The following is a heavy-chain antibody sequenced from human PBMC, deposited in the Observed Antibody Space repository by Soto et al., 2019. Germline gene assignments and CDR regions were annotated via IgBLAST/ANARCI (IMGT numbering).Heavy chain of an antibody. Sequence: PGGSLRLSCAASGFTFSSYAMHWVRQAPGKGLEWVALISYDGSNKYYADSVKGRFTISRDNSKNTPYLQMNSLRPEDTAVYYCARDLGHSSSGYYYYSGMDVWGQGTTVTVSS. V-gene: IGHV3-30-3*01. CDR1: GFTFSSYA. J-gene: IGHJ6*02. CDR3: ARDLGHSSSGYYYYSGMDV. CDR2: ISYDGSNK. D-gene: IGHD6-6*01.